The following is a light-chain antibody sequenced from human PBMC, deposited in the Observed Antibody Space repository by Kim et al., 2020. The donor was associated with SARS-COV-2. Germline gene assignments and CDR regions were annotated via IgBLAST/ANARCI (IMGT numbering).Light chain of an antibody. V-gene: IGLV3-19*01. Sequence: VALGQTVRITCQVDSLRRYYASWYQQKPGRAPVLVIYDKHNRPSGIPDRFSGSSSGNIASLSITGAQAEDEADYYCCSRDSFGKRVFGGGTKVTVL. CDR2: DKH. CDR3: CSRDSFGKRV. J-gene: IGLJ3*02. CDR1: SLRRYY.